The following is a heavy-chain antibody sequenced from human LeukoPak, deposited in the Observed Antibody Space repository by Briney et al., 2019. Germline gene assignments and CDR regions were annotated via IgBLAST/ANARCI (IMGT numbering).Heavy chain of an antibody. Sequence: PSQTLSLTCTVSGGSISSGGYYWSWIRQPPGKGLEWIGYIYHSGSTYYNPSLKSRVTISVDRSKNQFSLKLSSVTAADAAVYYCARYPLGAFDIWGQGTMVTVSS. J-gene: IGHJ3*02. CDR2: IYHSGST. V-gene: IGHV4-30-2*01. CDR1: GGSISSGGYY. CDR3: ARYPLGAFDI.